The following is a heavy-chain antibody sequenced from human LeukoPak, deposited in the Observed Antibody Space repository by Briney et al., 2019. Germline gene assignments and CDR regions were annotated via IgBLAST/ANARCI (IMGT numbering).Heavy chain of an antibody. V-gene: IGHV3-23*01. J-gene: IGHJ6*02. CDR2: ISGSGATT. Sequence: PGGSLRLSCAGSGFTFKSYAISWVRQAPGKGLEWVSAISGSGATTSYADSVKGRFTISRDNSKNTLYLQMNSLRAEDTAVYYCVRDIAAAGAYGMDVWGQGTTVTVSS. CDR1: GFTFKSYA. D-gene: IGHD6-13*01. CDR3: VRDIAAAGAYGMDV.